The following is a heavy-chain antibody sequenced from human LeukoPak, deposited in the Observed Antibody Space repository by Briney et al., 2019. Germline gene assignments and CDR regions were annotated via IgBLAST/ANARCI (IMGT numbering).Heavy chain of an antibody. D-gene: IGHD2-2*01. CDR2: MNPNSGNT. V-gene: IGHV1-18*01. CDR1: GYTFTSYD. CDR3: ARVGRVVVVPAAGWFDP. J-gene: IGHJ5*02. Sequence: ASVKVSCKASGYTFTSYDINWVRQATGQGLEWMGWMNPNSGNTNYAQKLQGRVTMTTDTSTSTAYMELRSLRSDDTAVYYCARVGRVVVVPAAGWFDPWGQGTLVTVSS.